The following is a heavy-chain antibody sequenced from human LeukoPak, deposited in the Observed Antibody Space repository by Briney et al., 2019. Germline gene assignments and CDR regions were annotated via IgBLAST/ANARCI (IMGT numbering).Heavy chain of an antibody. J-gene: IGHJ3*02. D-gene: IGHD3-3*01. CDR1: GFTFDDYA. Sequence: GGSLRLSCAASGFTFDDYAMHWVRQAPGKGLEWDSLISWDGGSTYYADSVKGRFTISRDNSKDSLDLQMNSLTAEDTALYYCAKATRDDFWSGYYEESNDAFDMWGQGTVVTVSS. CDR3: AKATRDDFWSGYYEESNDAFDM. CDR2: ISWDGGST. V-gene: IGHV3-43D*03.